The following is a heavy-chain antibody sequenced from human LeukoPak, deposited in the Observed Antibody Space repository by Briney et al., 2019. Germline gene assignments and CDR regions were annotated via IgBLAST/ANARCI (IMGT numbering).Heavy chain of an antibody. CDR3: AHVKARSGSTFDI. CDR2: ISSSGSTI. V-gene: IGHV3-48*03. Sequence: GGSLRLSCAASGFTFSSYEMNWVRQAPGKGLEWVAYISSSGSTIYYADSVKGRFTISRDNAKNSLYLQMNSLRVEDTAVYYCAHVKARSGSTFDIWGQGTMVTVSS. CDR1: GFTFSSYE. D-gene: IGHD3-10*01. J-gene: IGHJ3*02.